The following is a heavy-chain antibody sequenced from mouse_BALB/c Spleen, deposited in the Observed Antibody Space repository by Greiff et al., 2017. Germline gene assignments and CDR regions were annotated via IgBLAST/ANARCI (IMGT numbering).Heavy chain of an antibody. Sequence: DVKLVESGGGLVQPGGSLKLSCAASGFTFSSYTMSWVRQTPEKRLEWVAYISNGGGSTYYPDTVKGRFTISRDNAKNTLYLQMSSLKSEDTAMYYCARQGITTGGFYAMDYWGQGTSVTVSS. V-gene: IGHV5-12-2*01. CDR1: GFTFSSYT. D-gene: IGHD2-4*01. CDR2: ISNGGGST. CDR3: ARQGITTGGFYAMDY. J-gene: IGHJ4*01.